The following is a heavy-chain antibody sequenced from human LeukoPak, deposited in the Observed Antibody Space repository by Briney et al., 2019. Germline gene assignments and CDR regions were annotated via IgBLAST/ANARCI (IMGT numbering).Heavy chain of an antibody. Sequence: PGGSLRLSCAASGFTFSSYGMHWVRQAPGKGLEWVASIRYDGSNKYYADSVKGRFTISRDNSKNTLYLQMNSLRAEDTAVYYCAKAKDSSGYYRTAEYFQHWGQGTLVTVSS. CDR1: GFTFSSYG. J-gene: IGHJ1*01. V-gene: IGHV3-30*02. CDR3: AKAKDSSGYYRTAEYFQH. CDR2: IRYDGSNK. D-gene: IGHD3-22*01.